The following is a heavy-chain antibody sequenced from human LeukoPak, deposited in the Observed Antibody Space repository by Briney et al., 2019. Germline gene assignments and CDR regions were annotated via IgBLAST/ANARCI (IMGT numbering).Heavy chain of an antibody. CDR3: TRVATGSAISWFDP. Sequence: GGSLRLSCAASGFTFSGSAMHWVRQASGKGLEWVGRIRSKANSYATAYAASVKGRFTISRDDSKNTAYLQMNSLKTDDTAVYYCTRVATGSAISWFDPWGQGTLVTVSS. V-gene: IGHV3-73*01. D-gene: IGHD5-12*01. CDR2: IRSKANSYAT. CDR1: GFTFSGSA. J-gene: IGHJ5*02.